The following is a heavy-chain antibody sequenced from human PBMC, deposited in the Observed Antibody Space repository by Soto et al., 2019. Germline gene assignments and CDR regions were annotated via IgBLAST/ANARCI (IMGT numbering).Heavy chain of an antibody. J-gene: IGHJ4*02. CDR3: AKDRYCSSTSCYGGFDY. CDR1: GFTFSSYA. Sequence: EVQLLESGGGLVQPGKSLRLSCAASGFTFSSYAMTWVRQTPEKGLEWVSGISSSDGSTFYAGSVKGRFTISRDNSKNTLYLQMNSLRAEDTAVYYCAKDRYCSSTSCYGGFDYWGQGTLVTVSS. D-gene: IGHD2-2*01. V-gene: IGHV3-23*01. CDR2: ISSSDGST.